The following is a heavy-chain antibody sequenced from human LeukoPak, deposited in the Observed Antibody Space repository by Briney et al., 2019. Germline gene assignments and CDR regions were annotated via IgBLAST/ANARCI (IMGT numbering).Heavy chain of an antibody. CDR2: ISSSGSTI. CDR3: TKVRDYDGYFDY. J-gene: IGHJ4*02. Sequence: PGGSLRLSCAASGFTFSSYEMNWVRQAPGKGLEWVSYISSSGSTIYYADSVKGRFTISRDNAKNSLYLQMNSLRAEDTAVYYCTKVRDYDGYFDYWGQGTLVTVSS. CDR1: GFTFSSYE. D-gene: IGHD3-22*01. V-gene: IGHV3-48*03.